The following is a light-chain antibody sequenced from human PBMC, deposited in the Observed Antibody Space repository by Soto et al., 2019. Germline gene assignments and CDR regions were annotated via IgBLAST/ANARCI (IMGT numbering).Light chain of an antibody. CDR2: GAS. CDR3: QQYNNWPPMYT. J-gene: IGKJ2*01. Sequence: EMVMTQSPATLSVSPGERATLSCRASQSVSSNLAWYQQKTGQAPRLLIYGASTRATGIPARFSGSGSGTEFTLTISSLQSEDFAVYYCQQYNNWPPMYTFGQGTKLEIK. V-gene: IGKV3-15*01. CDR1: QSVSSN.